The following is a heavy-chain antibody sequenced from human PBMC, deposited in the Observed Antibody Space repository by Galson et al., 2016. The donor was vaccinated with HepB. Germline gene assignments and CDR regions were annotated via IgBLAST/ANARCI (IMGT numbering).Heavy chain of an antibody. V-gene: IGHV3-30-3*01. CDR3: ARDHKRITIYGVVPTVSFHCDH. CDR2: ISDDGSKR. Sequence: SLRLSCAASGFTFSSYAMHWVRQAPGKGLEWVAVISDDGSKRYCADSVKGRFIVSRDNSKNRLYLQMNSLRREDTAVYFCARDHKRITIYGVVPTVSFHCDHWGQGTLVKVSS. J-gene: IGHJ4*02. D-gene: IGHD3-3*01. CDR1: GFTFSSYA.